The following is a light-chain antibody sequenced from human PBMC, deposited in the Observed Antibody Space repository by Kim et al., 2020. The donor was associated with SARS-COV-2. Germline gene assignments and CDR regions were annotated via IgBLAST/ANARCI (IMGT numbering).Light chain of an antibody. CDR3: EEYNNWPRT. J-gene: IGKJ2*02. CDR2: DAY. Sequence: SVSTGERATLPQRASQCVSSNCAWYQQKRGQAHGPLIYDAYTRATGTPARFRGRGCGTEFTLHISSLQCGDCAVYYCEEYNNWPRTFGQGTKLEI. CDR1: QCVSSN. V-gene: IGKV3-15*01.